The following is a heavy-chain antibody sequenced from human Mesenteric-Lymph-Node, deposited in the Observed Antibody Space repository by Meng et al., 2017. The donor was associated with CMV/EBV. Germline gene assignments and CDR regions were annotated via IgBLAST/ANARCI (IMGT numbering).Heavy chain of an antibody. CDR1: GFTFSSYS. J-gene: IGHJ6*02. Sequence: GESLKISCAASGFTFSSYSMNWVRQAPGKGLEWVSSISSSSSYIYYADSVKGRFTISRDNSKNTLYLQMNSLRAEDTAVYYCAKAGYCSSTSCSGYYGMDVWGQGTTVTVSS. D-gene: IGHD2-2*01. CDR2: ISSSSSYI. V-gene: IGHV3-21*04. CDR3: AKAGYCSSTSCSGYYGMDV.